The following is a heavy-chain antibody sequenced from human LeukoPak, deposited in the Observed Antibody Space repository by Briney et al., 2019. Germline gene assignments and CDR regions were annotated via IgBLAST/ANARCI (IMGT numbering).Heavy chain of an antibody. J-gene: IGHJ4*02. CDR3: ATPLHYYDSSGYFDY. V-gene: IGHV1-24*01. CDR1: GYTLTELS. CDR2: FDPEDGET. Sequence: GASVKVSCKVSGYTLTELSMHWVRQAPGKGLEWMGGFDPEDGETIYAQKFQGRVTMTEDTSTDTAYMELSSLRSEDTAVYYCATPLHYYDSSGYFDYWGQGTLVTVSS. D-gene: IGHD3-22*01.